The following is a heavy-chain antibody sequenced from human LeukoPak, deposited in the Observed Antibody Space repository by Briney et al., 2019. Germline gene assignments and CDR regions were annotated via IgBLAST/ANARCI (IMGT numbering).Heavy chain of an antibody. V-gene: IGHV4-39*01. J-gene: IGHJ4*02. CDR2: IYYSGST. Sequence: SETLSLTCTVSGGSISSSSYYWGWIRQPPGKGLEWIGSIYYSGSTYYNPSLKSRVTISVDTSKNQFSLKLSSVTAADTAVYYCARGPYCTSTSCQPMERDYWGQGTLVTVSS. CDR1: GGSISSSSYY. CDR3: ARGPYCTSTSCQPMERDY. D-gene: IGHD2-2*01.